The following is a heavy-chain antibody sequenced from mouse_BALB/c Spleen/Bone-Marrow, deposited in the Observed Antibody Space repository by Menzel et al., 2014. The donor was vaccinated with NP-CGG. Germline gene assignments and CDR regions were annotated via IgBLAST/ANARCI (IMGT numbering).Heavy chain of an antibody. CDR2: IDPSDSET. CDR3: GAHCYGSDWFAY. CDR1: GYSFSSYW. V-gene: IGHV1S127*01. D-gene: IGHD1-2*01. Sequence: VQLQQSGPQLVRPGASVKISCKASGYSFSSYWMHWVKQRPGQGLEWIGMIDPSDSETRFNQKFKDKATLTVDKSSSTSYMQRNMPTADYSADYYYGAHCYGSDWFAYWGQGTLVTVSA. J-gene: IGHJ3*01.